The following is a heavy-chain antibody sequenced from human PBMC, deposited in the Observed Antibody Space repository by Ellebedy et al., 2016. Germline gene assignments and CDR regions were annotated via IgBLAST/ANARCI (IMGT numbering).Heavy chain of an antibody. J-gene: IGHJ4*02. V-gene: IGHV3-53*01. CDR1: GFTVSSNY. Sequence: GGSLRLXXAASGFTVSSNYMSWVRQAPGKGLEWVSVIHSGGSTYYADSVKGRFTISGDNSKNTLYLQMNSLRAEDTAVYYCARGLGYSVSWGQGTLVTVSP. D-gene: IGHD6-13*01. CDR3: ARGLGYSVS. CDR2: IHSGGST.